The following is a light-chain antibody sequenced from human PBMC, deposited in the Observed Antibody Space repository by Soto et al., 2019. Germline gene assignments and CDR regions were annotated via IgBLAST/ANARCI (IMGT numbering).Light chain of an antibody. CDR2: GAS. Sequence: EIVLTQSPGTLSLSPGERATLSCRASQSVSSNLAWYQQKPGQAPRLLIYGASTRANDIPARFSGSGSGTEFTLTIRSLQSEDIAVYYCQHYDNWPPWTFGQGTKVDI. J-gene: IGKJ1*01. CDR3: QHYDNWPPWT. V-gene: IGKV3-15*01. CDR1: QSVSSN.